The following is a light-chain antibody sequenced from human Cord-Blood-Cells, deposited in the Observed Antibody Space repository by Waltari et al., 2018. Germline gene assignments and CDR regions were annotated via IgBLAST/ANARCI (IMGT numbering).Light chain of an antibody. CDR1: SSDVGSYNL. J-gene: IGLJ3*02. CDR3: CSYAGSSRV. Sequence: QSALTQPASVSGSPGQSITISCTGTSSDVGSYNLVSWYQQHPGKAPKLMIYEGSKRPSGVSNRFSGSKSGNTASLTISGLQAEDEADYYCCSYAGSSRVFGGGPKLTVL. CDR2: EGS. V-gene: IGLV2-23*01.